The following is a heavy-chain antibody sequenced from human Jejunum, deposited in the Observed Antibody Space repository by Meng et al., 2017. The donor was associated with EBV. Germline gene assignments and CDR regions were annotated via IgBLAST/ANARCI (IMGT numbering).Heavy chain of an antibody. CDR2: IIPVFGTA. V-gene: IGHV1-69*06. D-gene: IGHD2-21*01. Sequence: QGELVQSGAELKKPGSSVKLSCKASGDTFTSHGVGWVRLAPGQGPEWLGGIIPVFGTANYPLRFQDRVTITADKSTNTGYMELGGLRSDDTAVYYCARLFCGDDCFSTYYFDSWGQGTLVTVSS. CDR1: GDTFTSHG. J-gene: IGHJ4*02. CDR3: ARLFCGDDCFSTYYFDS.